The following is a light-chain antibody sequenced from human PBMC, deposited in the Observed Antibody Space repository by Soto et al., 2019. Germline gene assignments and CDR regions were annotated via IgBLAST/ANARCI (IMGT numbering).Light chain of an antibody. J-gene: IGKJ1*01. CDR1: QSVSSSF. V-gene: IGKV3-20*01. CDR2: GAS. CDR3: PQYDSSPRT. Sequence: EIVLTQSPGTLSLSPGERATLSCRASQSVSSSFLAWYQQKPGQAPRLLIYGASSRATGIPDRFGGSGSGTDFTLTISRLEPEDFAVYYCPQYDSSPRTFGQGTKVEVK.